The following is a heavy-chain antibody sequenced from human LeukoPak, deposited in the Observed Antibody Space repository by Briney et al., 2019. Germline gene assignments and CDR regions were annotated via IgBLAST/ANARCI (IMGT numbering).Heavy chain of an antibody. CDR3: AKAGYCSSTSCPDYYYMDV. CDR1: GFTFSSYG. D-gene: IGHD2-2*01. CDR2: IRYDGSNK. V-gene: IGHV3-30*02. J-gene: IGHJ6*03. Sequence: GGSLRLSCAASGFTFSSYGMHWGRQAPAKGQEWVAFIRYDGSNKYYADSVKGRFTISRDNSKNTLYLQMNSLRAEDTAVYYCAKAGYCSSTSCPDYYYMDVWGKGTTVTVSS.